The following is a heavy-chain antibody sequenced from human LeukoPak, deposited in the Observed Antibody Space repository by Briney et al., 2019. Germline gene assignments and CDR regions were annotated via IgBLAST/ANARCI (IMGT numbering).Heavy chain of an antibody. J-gene: IGHJ5*02. CDR3: AREGGGIVVVPHRNWFDP. CDR1: GFTFSSYG. Sequence: GGSLRLSCAASGFTFSSYGMHWVRQAPGKGLEWVAVIWYDGSNKYYADSVKGRLTISRDNSKNTLYLQMNSLRAEDTAVYYCAREGGGIVVVPHRNWFDPWGQGTLVTVSS. D-gene: IGHD3-22*01. CDR2: IWYDGSNK. V-gene: IGHV3-33*01.